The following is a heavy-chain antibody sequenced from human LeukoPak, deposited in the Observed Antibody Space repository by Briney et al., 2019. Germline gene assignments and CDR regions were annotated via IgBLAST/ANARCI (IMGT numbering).Heavy chain of an antibody. Sequence: SVKVSCKASGGTFSSYAISWLRQAPGQGLEWMGGIIPIFGTANYAQKFQGRVTITTDESTSTAYMELSSLRSEDTAVYYCARQGDGYNSFDPWGQGTLVTVSS. D-gene: IGHD5-24*01. CDR3: ARQGDGYNSFDP. CDR1: GGTFSSYA. V-gene: IGHV1-69*05. J-gene: IGHJ5*02. CDR2: IIPIFGTA.